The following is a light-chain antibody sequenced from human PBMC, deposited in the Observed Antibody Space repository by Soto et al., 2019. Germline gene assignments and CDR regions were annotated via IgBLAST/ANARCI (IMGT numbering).Light chain of an antibody. CDR2: DTS. V-gene: IGKV3-20*01. CDR3: QQYGSSQFT. CDR1: QSVRSNY. Sequence: EIVLMQSPGTLSLSPGEGATLSCRASQSVRSNYLAWYQQKPGQAPTVLIFDTSRRASGVPVRFSGSGSGTDFTLTISRLEPDDFAVYYCQQYGSSQFTFGPGTKVDIK. J-gene: IGKJ3*01.